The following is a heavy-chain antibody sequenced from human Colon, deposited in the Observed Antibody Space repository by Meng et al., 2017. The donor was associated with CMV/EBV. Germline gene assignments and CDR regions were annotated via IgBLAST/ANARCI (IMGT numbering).Heavy chain of an antibody. CDR3: ARATDYGFNDDYFDS. CDR1: PFNNHS. V-gene: IGHV1-46*02. J-gene: IGHJ4*02. CDR2: IDPGTDNT. D-gene: IGHD4/OR15-4a*01. Sequence: PFNNHSVHLMRRAPRPALEWMGVIDPGTDNTTSTKQFQGRVTMTQDMSTTTVYMELSSLTSADTAVYYCARATDYGFNDDYFDSWGQGTLVTVSS.